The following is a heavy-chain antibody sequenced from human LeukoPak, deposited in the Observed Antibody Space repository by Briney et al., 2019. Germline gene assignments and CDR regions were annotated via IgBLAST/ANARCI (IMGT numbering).Heavy chain of an antibody. D-gene: IGHD6-13*01. V-gene: IGHV4-61*02. CDR2: IYTSGST. CDR3: ARSRYSSSWYGYYFDY. J-gene: IGHJ4*02. Sequence: SQTLSLTCIVSGGSISSGSYYWSWIRQPAGKGLEWIRRIYTSGSTNYNPSLKSRVTISVDTSKNQFSLKLSSVTAADTAVYYCARSRYSSSWYGYYFDYWGQGTLVTVSS. CDR1: GGSISSGSYY.